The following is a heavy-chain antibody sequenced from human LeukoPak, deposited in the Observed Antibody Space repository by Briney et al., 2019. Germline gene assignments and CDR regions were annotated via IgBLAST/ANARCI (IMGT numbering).Heavy chain of an antibody. CDR2: VYGSGNT. D-gene: IGHD2-2*01. CDR1: GDSITSGNLY. CDR3: ARGWGSTSSNYFDP. J-gene: IGHJ5*02. V-gene: IGHV4-61*02. Sequence: SETLSLTCTVSGDSITSGNLYWSWIRQPAGQGLEWIGRVYGSGNTNYSPSLRSRVTISIDTSKNQFSLKMNSVTAADTAVYYCARGWGSTSSNYFDPWGQGTLVTVSS.